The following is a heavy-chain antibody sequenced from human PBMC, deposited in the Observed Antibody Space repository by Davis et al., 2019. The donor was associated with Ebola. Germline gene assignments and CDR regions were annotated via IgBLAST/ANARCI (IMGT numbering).Heavy chain of an antibody. CDR3: ASRTFYYYGSGRYFDL. CDR2: ISSSGSTI. V-gene: IGHV3-11*01. CDR1: GFTFSDYY. Sequence: GESLKISCAASGFTFSDYYMSWIRQAPGKGLEWVSYISSSGSTIYYADSVKGRFTISRDNAKNSLYLQMNSLRAEDTAVYYCASRTFYYYGSGRYFDLWGRGTLVTVSS. J-gene: IGHJ2*01. D-gene: IGHD3-10*01.